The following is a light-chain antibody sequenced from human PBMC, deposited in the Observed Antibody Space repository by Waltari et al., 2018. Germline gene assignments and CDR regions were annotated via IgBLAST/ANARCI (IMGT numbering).Light chain of an antibody. CDR3: ASYTSSSNYV. V-gene: IGLV2-14*03. J-gene: IGLJ1*01. CDR2: DVT. CDR1: RSDVGGYDF. Sequence: HSALTQPASVSGSPGQSLTISCTGTRSDVGGYDFVSWYRQRPEKAPNLIIFDVTERPSGIPARFSGSKSGNTASLTISGLQSDDEADYYCASYTSSSNYVFGSGTTVTV.